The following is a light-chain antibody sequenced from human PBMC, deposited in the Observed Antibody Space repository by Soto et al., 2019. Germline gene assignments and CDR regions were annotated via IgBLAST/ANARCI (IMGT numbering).Light chain of an antibody. Sequence: QSVLTQPPSVSAAPRQRVTISCSGSSSNIGENYVNWYQQLPGKAPKLLIYHDDLLSAGVSDRFSGSKSGTSASLAISDLQSEDEADYYCSSFAGSSTFEVFGTGTKLTVL. CDR1: SSNIGENY. CDR3: SSFAGSSTFEV. CDR2: HDD. J-gene: IGLJ1*01. V-gene: IGLV1-36*01.